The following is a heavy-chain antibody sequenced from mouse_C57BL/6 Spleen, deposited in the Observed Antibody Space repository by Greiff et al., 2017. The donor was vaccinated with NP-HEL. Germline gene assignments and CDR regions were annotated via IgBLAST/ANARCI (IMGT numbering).Heavy chain of an antibody. J-gene: IGHJ1*03. Sequence: QVQLQQSGSELRSPGSSVKLSCKDFDSEVFPIAYMSWVRQKPGHGFEWIGGILPSIGRTIYGEKFEDKATLDADTLSNTAYLELNSLTSEDSAIYYCARRYYGSPNWYFDVWGTGTTVTVSS. CDR1: DSEVFPIAY. D-gene: IGHD1-1*01. CDR3: ARRYYGSPNWYFDV. CDR2: ILPSIGRT. V-gene: IGHV15-2*01.